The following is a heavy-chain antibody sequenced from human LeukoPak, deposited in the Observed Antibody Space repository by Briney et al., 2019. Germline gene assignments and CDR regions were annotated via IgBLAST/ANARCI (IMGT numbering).Heavy chain of an antibody. CDR1: GFIFSTSW. V-gene: IGHV3-7*03. Sequence: PGGSLRLSCTASGFIFSTSWMTWVRQAPGKGLEWVANINLDGSEKYYVDSVKGRFTISRDNAKNSLYLQMNSLRAEDTAVYYCAKKANWGVGATYPNYWGQGTLVTVSS. D-gene: IGHD1-26*01. CDR2: INLDGSEK. CDR3: AKKANWGVGATYPNY. J-gene: IGHJ4*02.